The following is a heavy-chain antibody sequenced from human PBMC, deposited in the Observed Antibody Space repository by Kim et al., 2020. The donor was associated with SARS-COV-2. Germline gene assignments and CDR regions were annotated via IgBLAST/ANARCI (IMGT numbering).Heavy chain of an antibody. J-gene: IGHJ4*02. Sequence: TIYADSGEGRVTIPRDNAKNTLYLQMNRLRAEDTALYYCVRLNQRYYFDFWGQGTLVSVSS. V-gene: IGHV3-74*01. CDR2: T. CDR3: VRLNQRYYFDF. D-gene: IGHD2-21*01.